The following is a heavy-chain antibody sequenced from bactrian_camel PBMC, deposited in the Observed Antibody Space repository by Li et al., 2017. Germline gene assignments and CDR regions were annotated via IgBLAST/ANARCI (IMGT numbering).Heavy chain of an antibody. Sequence: QLVESGGGLVQPGGSLRLSCAASGFTFTNYYMSWVRQAPGMGLEWLSSIKTDGSNTYDADSLKGRFTISRDNAKNTVYLQMNSLRSEDTALYYCATAAGSGNIWLAFHYWGQGTQVTVS. D-gene: IGHD6*01. J-gene: IGHJ4*01. CDR3: ATAAGSGNIWLAFHY. CDR1: GFTFTNYY. V-gene: IGHV3-2*01. CDR2: IKTDGSNT.